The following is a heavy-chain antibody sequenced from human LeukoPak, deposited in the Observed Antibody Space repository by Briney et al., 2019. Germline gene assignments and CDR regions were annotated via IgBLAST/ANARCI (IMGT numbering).Heavy chain of an antibody. Sequence: GGSPRLSCAASGFTFSSYWMHWVRQVPGKGLVWVSRINSDGSSTSYADSVKGRFTISRDNAKNTLYVQMSSLRAEDTAVYYCSTGSGHAFDIWGRGTMVTVSS. CDR2: INSDGSST. CDR3: STGSGHAFDI. J-gene: IGHJ3*02. D-gene: IGHD3-10*01. V-gene: IGHV3-74*01. CDR1: GFTFSSYW.